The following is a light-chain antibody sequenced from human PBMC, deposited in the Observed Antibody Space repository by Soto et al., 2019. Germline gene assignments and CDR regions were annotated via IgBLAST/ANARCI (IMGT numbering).Light chain of an antibody. CDR2: AAS. J-gene: IGKJ1*01. CDR3: LLSRT. CDR1: QSISSY. V-gene: IGKV1-39*01. Sequence: DIQMTQSPSSLSASVGDRVTITCRASQSISSYLNWYQQKPGKAPKLLIYAASSLQSGVPSRFSGSGSGTDFTLTISSFQTEDLATYYRLLSRTFGQGTKLDIK.